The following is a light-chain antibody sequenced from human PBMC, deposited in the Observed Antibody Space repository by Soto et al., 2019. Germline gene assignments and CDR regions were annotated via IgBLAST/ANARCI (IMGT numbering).Light chain of an antibody. V-gene: IGKV1-9*01. CDR3: QQLNDYPIT. CDR1: QGVSSY. CDR2: AAS. J-gene: IGKJ5*01. Sequence: DIQLTQSPSFLSASVGDRVTITCRASQGVSSYLAWYQQQPGKAPKLLIFAASTLQSGVPSRFSGSESGTEFTLTISSLQPEDFATYYCQQLNDYPITFGQGTRLEIK.